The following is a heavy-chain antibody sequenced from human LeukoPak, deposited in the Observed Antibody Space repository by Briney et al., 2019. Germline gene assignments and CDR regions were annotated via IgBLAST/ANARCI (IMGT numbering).Heavy chain of an antibody. CDR1: GFTFSSYG. CDR2: IWYDGSNK. V-gene: IGHV3-33*06. Sequence: HTGGSLRLSCAASGFTFSSYGMHWVRQAPGKGLEWVAVIWYDGSNKYYADSVKGRFTISRDNSKNTLYLQMNSLRAEDTAVYYCAQIYSGWYIDYWGQGTLVTVSS. J-gene: IGHJ4*02. D-gene: IGHD6-19*01. CDR3: AQIYSGWYIDY.